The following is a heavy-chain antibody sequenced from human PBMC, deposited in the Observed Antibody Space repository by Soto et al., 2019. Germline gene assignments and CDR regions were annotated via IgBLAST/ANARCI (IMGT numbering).Heavy chain of an antibody. CDR3: ARSQGVWLLSYPFDY. V-gene: IGHV3-30-3*01. J-gene: IGHJ4*02. CDR1: GFTFSSYA. CDR2: ISYDGSNK. Sequence: QVQLVESGGGVVQPGRSLRLSCAASGFTFSSYAMHWVRQAPGKGLEWVAVISYDGSNKYYADSVKGRFTISRDNSKNTLYLQMNSLRAEDTAVYYCARSQGVWLLSYPFDYWGQGTLVTVSS. D-gene: IGHD3-3*01.